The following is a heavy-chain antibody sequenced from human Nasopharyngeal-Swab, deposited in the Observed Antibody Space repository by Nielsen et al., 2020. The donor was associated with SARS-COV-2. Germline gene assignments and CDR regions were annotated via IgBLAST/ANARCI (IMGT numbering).Heavy chain of an antibody. CDR1: GGSFSRYY. V-gene: IGHV4-34*01. J-gene: IGHJ4*02. D-gene: IGHD3-3*01. CDR3: ASVPVRYDFWSGYYCGFDY. Sequence: SETLSLTCAVYGGSFSRYYWSWIRQPPGKGLEWIGEVHDSGSTDYNPSLKSRVSRSVDTYKKQFSLKLSSVTAADTAVFHFASVPVRYDFWSGYYCGFDYWGQGTLVTVSS. CDR2: VHDSGST.